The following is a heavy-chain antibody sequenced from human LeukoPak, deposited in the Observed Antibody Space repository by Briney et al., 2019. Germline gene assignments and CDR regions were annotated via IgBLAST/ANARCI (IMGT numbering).Heavy chain of an antibody. D-gene: IGHD6-13*01. V-gene: IGHV1-18*04. CDR2: ISAYNGDT. CDR3: ARVPAASQRYYYGMDV. Sequence: GASVKVSCKASGYTFTGYYMHWVRQAPGQGLEWMGWISAYNGDTNYAQKLQGRVTMTTDTSTSTAYMELRSLRYDDTAVYYCARVPAASQRYYYGMDVWGQGTTVTVSS. J-gene: IGHJ6*02. CDR1: GYTFTGYY.